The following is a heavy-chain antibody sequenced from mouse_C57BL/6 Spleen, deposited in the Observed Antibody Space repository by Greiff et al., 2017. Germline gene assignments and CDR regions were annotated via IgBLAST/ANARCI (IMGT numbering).Heavy chain of an antibody. CDR2: INPSNGGT. V-gene: IGHV1-53*01. D-gene: IGHD2-4*01. CDR1: GYTFTSYW. Sequence: QVQLQQPGTELVKPGASVKLSCKASGYTFTSYWMHWVKQRPGQGLEWIGNINPSNGGTNYNEKFKSKATLTVDKSSSTAYMQLSSLTSEDAAVYYCARSNYDYDGAMDYWGQGTSVTVSS. J-gene: IGHJ4*01. CDR3: ARSNYDYDGAMDY.